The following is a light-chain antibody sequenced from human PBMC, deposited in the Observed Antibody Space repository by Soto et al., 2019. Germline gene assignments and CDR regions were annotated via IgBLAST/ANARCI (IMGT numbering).Light chain of an antibody. V-gene: IGLV2-11*01. CDR1: RXDVGGYNF. CDR2: DVS. J-gene: IGLJ1*01. CDR3: CSYADCYSYV. Sequence: QCVLTQPRSVSESPGQSVTICCTGTRXDVGGYNFVSWYQQYPGKAPKLMIYDVSKRPSGVPDRFSGSKSGNTASLTISGPQAEDEADSYCCSYADCYSYVFGAGTKVTLL.